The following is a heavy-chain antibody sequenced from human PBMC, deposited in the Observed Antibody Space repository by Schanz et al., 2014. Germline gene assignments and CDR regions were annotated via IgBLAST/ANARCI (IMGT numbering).Heavy chain of an antibody. CDR2: IKHDGSVK. D-gene: IGHD1-1*01. V-gene: IGHV3-7*05. J-gene: IGHJ5*02. CDR1: GFTFCDYW. Sequence: EVQLVESGGGLVQPGGSLRLSCTASGFTFCDYWMSWVRQAPGKGPAWVANIKHDGSVKDYVDSVEGRFTISRDNAKNSVYLQMNGLRAEDTAVYYCTRDVRLDRRGNWFDPWGQGTLVTVSS. CDR3: TRDVRLDRRGNWFDP.